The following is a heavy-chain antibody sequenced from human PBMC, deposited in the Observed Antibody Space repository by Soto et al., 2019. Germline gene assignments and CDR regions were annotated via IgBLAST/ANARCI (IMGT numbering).Heavy chain of an antibody. CDR2: ISYDGNNR. D-gene: IGHD3-9*01. CDR1: GFNFSRYA. Sequence: QVQLVQSGGGVVQPGRSLRLSCAASGFNFSRYAMNWVRQAPGKGLEWVAAISYDGNNRYYADSVKGRFTISRDNSKNALYLQMNCLIAEDTAMYYCAKDTVAVFCSLDVWGQGTTVTVSS. J-gene: IGHJ6*02. V-gene: IGHV3-30*18. CDR3: AKDTVAVFCSLDV.